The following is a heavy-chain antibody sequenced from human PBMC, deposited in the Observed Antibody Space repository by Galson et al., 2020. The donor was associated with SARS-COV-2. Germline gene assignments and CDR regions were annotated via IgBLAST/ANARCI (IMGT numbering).Heavy chain of an antibody. D-gene: IGHD3-10*01. CDR3: TRELVLGSGSSDY. J-gene: IGHJ4*02. V-gene: IGHV3-74*01. Sequence: GGSLRLSCEASGFPFSSYWMHWVRQDPGKGLVWVSRINGDGSTRQYADSVKGRFTIARDNAKNTLYLQMNSLTADDTAVYYCTRELVLGSGSSDYWGQGTLVTVSS. CDR1: GFPFSSYW. CDR2: INGDGSTR.